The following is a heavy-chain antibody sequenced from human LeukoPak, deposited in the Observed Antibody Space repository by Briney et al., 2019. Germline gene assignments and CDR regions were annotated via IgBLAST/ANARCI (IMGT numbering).Heavy chain of an antibody. D-gene: IGHD3-22*01. V-gene: IGHV1-18*01. J-gene: IGHJ5*02. CDR3: ARDLLYYYDSSGYPNWFDP. CDR2: ISAYNGNT. Sequence: ASVKVSCKASGYTFTSYGISLVRQAPGQGLEWMGWISAYNGNTNYAQKLQGRVTMTTDTSTSTAYIELRSLRSDDTAVYYCARDLLYYYDSSGYPNWFDPWGQGTLGTVSS. CDR1: GYTFTSYG.